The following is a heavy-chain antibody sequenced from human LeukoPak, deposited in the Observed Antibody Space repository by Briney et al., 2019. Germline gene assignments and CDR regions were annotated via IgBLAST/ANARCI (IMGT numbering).Heavy chain of an antibody. Sequence: ASVKVSCKASGYTFTDYYIHWVRQAPGQGLEWMGWVNPNSGDTNYAQKFQGGVTMTRDTSISTAYMELSRLRSDDTAVYYCARLAYYDFWSGYNYAFDIWGQGTMVTVSS. CDR1: GYTFTDYY. V-gene: IGHV1-2*02. J-gene: IGHJ3*02. CDR3: ARLAYYDFWSGYNYAFDI. D-gene: IGHD3-3*01. CDR2: VNPNSGDT.